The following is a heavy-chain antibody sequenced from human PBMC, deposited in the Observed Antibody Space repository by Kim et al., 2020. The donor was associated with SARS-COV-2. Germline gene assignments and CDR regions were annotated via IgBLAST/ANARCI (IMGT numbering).Heavy chain of an antibody. Sequence: TNYEDSVKGRFTISRVNAKNTLYLQMNRLRAEETALYYCVRLNQRYYFDFWGQGTLVSVSS. J-gene: IGHJ4*02. CDR2: T. V-gene: IGHV3-74*01. CDR3: VRLNQRYYFDF. D-gene: IGHD2-21*01.